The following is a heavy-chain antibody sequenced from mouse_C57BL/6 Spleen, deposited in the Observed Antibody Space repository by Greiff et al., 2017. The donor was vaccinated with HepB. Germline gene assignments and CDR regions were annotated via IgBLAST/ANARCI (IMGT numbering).Heavy chain of an antibody. J-gene: IGHJ2*01. V-gene: IGHV1-15*01. CDR3: TGGRVWYDYDGDFDY. Sequence: QVQLQQSGAELVRPGASVTLSCKASGYTFTDYEMHWVKQTPVHGLEWIGAIDPETGGTAYNQKFKGKAILTADKSSSTAYMELRSLTSEDSAVYYCTGGRVWYDYDGDFDYWGQGTTLTVSS. D-gene: IGHD2-4*01. CDR2: IDPETGGT. CDR1: GYTFTDYE.